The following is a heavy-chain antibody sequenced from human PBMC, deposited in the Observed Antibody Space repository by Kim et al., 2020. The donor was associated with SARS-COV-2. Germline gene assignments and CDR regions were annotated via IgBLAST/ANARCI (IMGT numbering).Heavy chain of an antibody. D-gene: IGHD1-7*01. CDR2: IKQDGSEK. Sequence: GGSLRLSCAASGFTFSSYWMSWVRQAPGKGLEWVANIKQDGSEKYYVDSVKGRFTISRDNAKNSLYLQMNSLRAEDTAVYYCAREGVRYNWNYAQNWYFDLWGRGTLVTVSS. CDR3: AREGVRYNWNYAQNWYFDL. V-gene: IGHV3-7*01. CDR1: GFTFSSYW. J-gene: IGHJ2*01.